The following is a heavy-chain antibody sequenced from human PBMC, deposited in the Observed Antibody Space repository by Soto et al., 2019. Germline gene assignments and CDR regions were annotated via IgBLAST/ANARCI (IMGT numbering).Heavy chain of an antibody. Sequence: PGGSLRLSCAAAGFTFSSYGMHWVRHAPGKGLEWVAVIWYDGSNDDYVDSVKGRFTISRDNSNNMLYLEMNRLRAEDTAIFYCMRVYYSRSSCYCAAMDYWGQGTTVTVS. CDR2: IWYDGSND. CDR3: MRVYYSRSSCYCAAMDY. V-gene: IGHV3-33*01. D-gene: IGHD3-22*01. J-gene: IGHJ6*02. CDR1: GFTFSSYG.